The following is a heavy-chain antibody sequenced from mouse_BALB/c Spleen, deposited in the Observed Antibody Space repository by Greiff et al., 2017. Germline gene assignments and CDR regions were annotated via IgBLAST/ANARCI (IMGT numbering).Heavy chain of an antibody. D-gene: IGHD2-10*02. Sequence: EVHLVESGGGLVKPGGSLKLSCAASGFTFSSYAMSWVRQSPEKRLEWVAEISSGGSYTYYPDTVTGRFTISRDNAKNTLYLERSSLRSEDTAMYYCARGMGAMDYWGQGTSVTVSS. J-gene: IGHJ4*01. V-gene: IGHV5-9-4*01. CDR1: GFTFSSYA. CDR2: ISSGGSYT. CDR3: ARGMGAMDY.